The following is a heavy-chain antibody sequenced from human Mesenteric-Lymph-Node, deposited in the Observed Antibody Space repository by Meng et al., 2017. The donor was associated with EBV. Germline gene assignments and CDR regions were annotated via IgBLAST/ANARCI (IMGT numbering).Heavy chain of an antibody. Sequence: VQQQQGREVLWRSQALQPLTRAAYGGSFSGCYWTWLRQPPRKGLEWIGEINHSGSTNSTPSLESRVTISADTSKNQISLKLSSVTAADTAVYYCARDCSGGTSCFDYWGQGTLVTASS. V-gene: IGHV4-34*01. CDR3: ARDCSGGTSCFDY. D-gene: IGHD2-15*01. CDR2: INHSGST. CDR1: GGSFSGCY. J-gene: IGHJ4*02.